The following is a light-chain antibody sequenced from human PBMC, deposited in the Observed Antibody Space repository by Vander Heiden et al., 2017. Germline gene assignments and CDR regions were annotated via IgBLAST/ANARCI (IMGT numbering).Light chain of an antibody. CDR1: SAHIGSNT. J-gene: IGLJ3*02. CDR2: RKH. Sequence: VLTPPPAPPGTPGQRVTISCSGSSAHIGSNTVNWYQQLPGPAPKLLIYRKHQRPSGVPDRFSGSKSGTTDSLAISGLQSEDEAEYYCQASDDRLNGLVFGGGTKLTVL. V-gene: IGLV1-44*01. CDR3: QASDDRLNGLV.